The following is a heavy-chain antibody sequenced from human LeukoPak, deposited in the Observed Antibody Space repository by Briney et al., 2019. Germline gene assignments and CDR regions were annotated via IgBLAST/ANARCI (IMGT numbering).Heavy chain of an antibody. V-gene: IGHV4-59*01. CDR1: GGSISSDY. CDR2: IYYRGST. D-gene: IGHD3-3*01. J-gene: IGHJ6*02. Sequence: SETLSLTCTVSGGSISSDYWSWIRQPPGKGLEWIGYIYYRGSTNYNPSLKSRVTISVDTSKNQFSLKLSSVTAADTAVYYCARGWSYDFWSGYPYYYYYGMDVWGQGTTVTVSS. CDR3: ARGWSYDFWSGYPYYYYYGMDV.